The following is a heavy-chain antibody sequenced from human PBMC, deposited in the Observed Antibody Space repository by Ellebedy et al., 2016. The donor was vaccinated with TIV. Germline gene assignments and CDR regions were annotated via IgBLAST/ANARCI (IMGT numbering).Heavy chain of an antibody. V-gene: IGHV4-34*01. Sequence: MPSETLSLTCTVSGGSIRSYYWSWIRQPPGKGLEWIGEINHSGSTNYNPSLKSRVIISVDTSKNQFSLKLSSVTAADTAVYYCARLLITMVYGMDVWGQGTTVTVSS. J-gene: IGHJ6*02. CDR3: ARLLITMVYGMDV. CDR1: GGSIRSYY. D-gene: IGHD3-10*01. CDR2: INHSGST.